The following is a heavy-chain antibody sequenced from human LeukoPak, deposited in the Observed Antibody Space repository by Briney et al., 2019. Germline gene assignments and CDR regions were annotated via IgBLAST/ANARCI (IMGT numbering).Heavy chain of an antibody. Sequence: GGSLRLSCAASGFSFSSYGMHWVRQAPGKGLVWVSRINSDGINTSYADSVKGRFTISRDNAKNSLYLQMNSLRAEDTAVYYCARDRSDHIFDYWGQGTLVTVSS. J-gene: IGHJ4*02. CDR3: ARDRSDHIFDY. D-gene: IGHD3-3*01. V-gene: IGHV3-74*01. CDR1: GFSFSSYG. CDR2: INSDGINT.